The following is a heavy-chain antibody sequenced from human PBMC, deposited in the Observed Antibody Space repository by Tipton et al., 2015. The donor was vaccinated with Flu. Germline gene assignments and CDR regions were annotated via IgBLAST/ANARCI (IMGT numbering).Heavy chain of an antibody. D-gene: IGHD4/OR15-4a*01. V-gene: IGHV5-51*01. CDR2: IYPDDSET. CDR1: GYRFTDYW. CDR3: ARYGGPTLSAPQFDY. Sequence: QLVQSGAEVKKSGESLKISCKGSGYRFTDYWIGWVRQMPGKGLEWMGIIYPDDSETRYSPSFQGQVTMSADKSISTAYLQWSSLKASGTAIYYCARYGGPTLSAPQFDYWGQGTLVTVSS. J-gene: IGHJ4*02.